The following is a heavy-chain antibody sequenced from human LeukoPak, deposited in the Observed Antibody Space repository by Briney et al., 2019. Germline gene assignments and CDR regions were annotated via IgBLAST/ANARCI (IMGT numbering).Heavy chain of an antibody. J-gene: IGHJ6*03. Sequence: GGSLRFSCEASGFTFNTYSMNWARQAPGKGLEWVSSIDSSGGYMFYADSVKGRFTISRDNSKNTLYLQMNSLRAEDTAVYYCAKRKEGASGRFYYYYYMDVWGKGTTVTVSS. V-gene: IGHV3-21*04. CDR2: IDSSGGYM. CDR1: GFTFNTYS. CDR3: AKRKEGASGRFYYYYYMDV. D-gene: IGHD1-26*01.